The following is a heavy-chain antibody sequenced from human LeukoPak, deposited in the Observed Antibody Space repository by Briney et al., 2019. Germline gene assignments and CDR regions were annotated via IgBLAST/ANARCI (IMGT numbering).Heavy chain of an antibody. V-gene: IGHV1-2*02. CDR3: ARSPLAAAGRRMFDY. CDR1: GYTFTGYY. CDR2: INPNSGGT. Sequence: ASVKVSCKASGYTFTGYYMHWVRQAPGQGLEWMGWINPNSGGTNYAQKSQGRVTMTRDTSISTAYMELSRLRSDGTAVYYCARSPLAAAGRRMFDYWGQGTLVTVSS. J-gene: IGHJ4*02. D-gene: IGHD6-13*01.